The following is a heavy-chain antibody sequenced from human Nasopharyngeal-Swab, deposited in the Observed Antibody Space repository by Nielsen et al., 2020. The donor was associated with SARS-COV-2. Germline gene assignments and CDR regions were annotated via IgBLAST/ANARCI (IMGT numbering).Heavy chain of an antibody. Sequence: GGSLRLSCAASGFTFSSYGMHWVRQAPGKGLEWVAVISYDGSNKYYADSVKGRFTISRDNSKNTLYLQMTSLRAEDTAVYYCARDFLYGSGSYYLYYYYGMDVWGQGTTVTVSS. V-gene: IGHV3-30*03. J-gene: IGHJ6*02. CDR3: ARDFLYGSGSYYLYYYYGMDV. D-gene: IGHD3-10*01. CDR2: ISYDGSNK. CDR1: GFTFSSYG.